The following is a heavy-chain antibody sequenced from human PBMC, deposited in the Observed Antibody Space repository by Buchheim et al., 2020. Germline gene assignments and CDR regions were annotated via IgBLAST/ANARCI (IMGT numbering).Heavy chain of an antibody. CDR3: AFGGTGVFEF. Sequence: EVQLVESGGDLVQPGGSLRLSCAASGFTFSTQWMSWVRQAPGKGLEWVANIKEDGSERNYVDSVKGRFTISRDNAKNSLYRQMNILRAEDTAVYYCAFGGTGVFEFWGQGTL. J-gene: IGHJ4*02. V-gene: IGHV3-7*01. CDR2: IKEDGSER. D-gene: IGHD3-16*01. CDR1: GFTFSTQW.